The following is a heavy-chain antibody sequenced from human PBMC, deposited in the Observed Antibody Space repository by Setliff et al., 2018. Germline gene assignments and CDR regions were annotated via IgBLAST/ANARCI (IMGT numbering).Heavy chain of an antibody. CDR2: INPKSGVT. V-gene: IGHV1-2*02. J-gene: IGHJ5*02. CDR1: GYSFSDFY. D-gene: IGHD6-13*01. CDR3: VRDGLSWLNWLDP. Sequence: GASVKVSCKASGYSFSDFYMHWVRQVPGRGPEWMGSINPKSGVTRYVQKFQGRVTMTRDTSISTAYMELNSLTSDDTAVYYCVRDGLSWLNWLDPWGQGTPVTVSS.